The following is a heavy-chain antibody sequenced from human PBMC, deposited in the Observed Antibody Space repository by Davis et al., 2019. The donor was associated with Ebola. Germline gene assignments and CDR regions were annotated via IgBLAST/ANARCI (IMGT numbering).Heavy chain of an antibody. D-gene: IGHD2-15*01. Sequence: AASLTVSCTVSGYTLTELSMHWVRQAPGKGLEWLGGFDPEDGETIYAQKFQGRVTMTEDTSTDTAYMELSSLRSEDTAVYYCATDLGYCSGGSCYSGSLPRSWGQGTLVTVSS. CDR3: ATDLGYCSGGSCYSGSLPRS. CDR2: FDPEDGET. J-gene: IGHJ4*02. CDR1: GYTLTELS. V-gene: IGHV1-24*01.